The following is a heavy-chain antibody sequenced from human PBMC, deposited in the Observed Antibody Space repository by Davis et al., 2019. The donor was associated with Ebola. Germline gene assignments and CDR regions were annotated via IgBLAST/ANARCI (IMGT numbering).Heavy chain of an antibody. Sequence: ASVKVSCKASGYTITDYNIHWMRQPPGQGLAWLGRVILKSGATNYARKFQGRVTMTRDKSISTVYMELSSLRYDDTADYYCARGHNYAHEYWGQGTLVTVSS. CDR2: VILKSGAT. CDR1: GYTITDYN. CDR3: ARGHNYAHEY. D-gene: IGHD4-11*01. V-gene: IGHV1-2*06. J-gene: IGHJ4*02.